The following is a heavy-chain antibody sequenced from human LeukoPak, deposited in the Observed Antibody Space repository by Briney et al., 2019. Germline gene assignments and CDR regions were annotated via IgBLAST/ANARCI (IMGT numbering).Heavy chain of an antibody. V-gene: IGHV3-7*03. J-gene: IGHJ4*02. CDR3: AKEGRSLQTY. Sequence: GGSLRLSCAASGFTFSNYAMSWVRQAPGKGLEWVANIKEDGTETYYVDSVKGRFTISRDNAKDSLYLQMNSLRVEDTAVYYCAKEGRSLQTYWGQGTLVTVSS. CDR1: GFTFSNYA. CDR2: IKEDGTET. D-gene: IGHD5-24*01.